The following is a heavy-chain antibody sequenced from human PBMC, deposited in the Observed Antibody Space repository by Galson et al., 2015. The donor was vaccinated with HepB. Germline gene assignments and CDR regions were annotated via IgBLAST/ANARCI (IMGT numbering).Heavy chain of an antibody. CDR2: INPSGGST. Sequence: SVKVSCKASGYTFTSYYMHWVRQAPGQGLEWMGIINPSGGSTSYAQKFQGRVTMTRDTSTSTVYMELSSLRSEDTAVYYCARGTIFGVARSLSYFDYWGQGTLVTVSS. V-gene: IGHV1-46*01. D-gene: IGHD3-3*01. J-gene: IGHJ4*02. CDR3: ARGTIFGVARSLSYFDY. CDR1: GYTFTSYY.